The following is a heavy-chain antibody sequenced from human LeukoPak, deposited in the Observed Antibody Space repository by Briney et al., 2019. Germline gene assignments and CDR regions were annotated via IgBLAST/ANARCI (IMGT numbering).Heavy chain of an antibody. J-gene: IGHJ1*01. CDR1: GYTFTSYA. V-gene: IGHV1-3*01. CDR2: INAGNGNT. CDR3: AREGGQQLVGAFAEYFQH. Sequence: ASVKVSCKASGYTFTSYAMHWVRRAPGQRLEWMGWINAGNGNTKYSQKFQGRVTITRDTSASTAYMELSSLRSEDTAVYYCAREGGQQLVGAFAEYFQHWGQGTLVTVSS. D-gene: IGHD6-13*01.